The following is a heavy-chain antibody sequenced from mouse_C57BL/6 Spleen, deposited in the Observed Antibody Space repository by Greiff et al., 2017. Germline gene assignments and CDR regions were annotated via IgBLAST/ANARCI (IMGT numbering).Heavy chain of an antibody. CDR1: GYTFTSYW. D-gene: IGHD2-3*01. Sequence: EVQRVESGTVLARPGASVKMSCKTSGYTFTSYWMHWVKQRPGQGLEWIGAIYPGNSDTSYNQKFKGKAKLTAVTSASTAYMELSSLTNEDSAVYYCTREDDGYYRVWGTGTTVTVSS. J-gene: IGHJ1*03. CDR3: TREDDGYYRV. V-gene: IGHV1-5*01. CDR2: IYPGNSDT.